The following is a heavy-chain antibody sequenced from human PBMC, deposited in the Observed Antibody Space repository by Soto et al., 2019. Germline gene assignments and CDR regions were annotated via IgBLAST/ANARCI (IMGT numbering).Heavy chain of an antibody. D-gene: IGHD2-2*01. Sequence: SENLSLTFNVSGGSISSYYWSWILQPAGKGLEWIGRMYPSGSTNYNNSLKSRVNMSVDTSKNQFSLKLNSVTAADTAVYYCARYCNNATCYRWFDPWGQGTLVTVSS. V-gene: IGHV4-4*07. CDR3: ARYCNNATCYRWFDP. J-gene: IGHJ5*02. CDR1: GGSISSYY. CDR2: MYPSGST.